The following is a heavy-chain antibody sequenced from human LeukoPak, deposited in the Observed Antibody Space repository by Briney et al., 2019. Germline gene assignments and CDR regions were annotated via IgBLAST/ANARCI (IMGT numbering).Heavy chain of an antibody. CDR2: ISSSSSYI. CDR3: AREEYSGSYYFDY. D-gene: IGHD1-26*01. Sequence: TGGSLRLSCAASGFHFRSYSMNWVRQAPGKGLEGVSSISSSSSYIYYADSVKGRFTIYRDNAKNSLYLQMNSLRAEDTAVYYCAREEYSGSYYFDYWGQGTLVTVSS. CDR1: GFHFRSYS. J-gene: IGHJ4*02. V-gene: IGHV3-21*01.